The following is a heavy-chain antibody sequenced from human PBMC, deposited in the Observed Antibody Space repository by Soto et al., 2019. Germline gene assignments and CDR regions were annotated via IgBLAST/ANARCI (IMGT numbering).Heavy chain of an antibody. CDR1: GDSFSSDDYY. CDR3: ARDLDGLHDDTSGPFPRPG. V-gene: IGHV4-30-4*01. D-gene: IGHD3-22*01. Sequence: LSLTCTVSGDSFSSDDYYWSWIRQAPGRGLEWIGYIHSSGSIYYNPSLKSRATMSIDTAGNQFSLKVSSVTVADTAVYYCARDLDGLHDDTSGPFPRPGWGQGTLVTVSS. J-gene: IGHJ1*01. CDR2: IHSSGSI.